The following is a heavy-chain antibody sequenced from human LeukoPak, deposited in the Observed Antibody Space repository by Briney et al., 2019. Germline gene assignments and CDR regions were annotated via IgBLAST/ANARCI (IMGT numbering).Heavy chain of an antibody. J-gene: IGHJ2*01. CDR3: AREVYTDWYFDL. V-gene: IGHV3-48*01. CDR2: ISSSSSTI. Sequence: PGGSLRLSCAASGFSFSSYAMSWVRQAPGKGLEWVSYISSSSSTIYYADSVKGRFTISRDNAKNSLYLQMNSLRAEDTAVYYCAREVYTDWYFDLWGRGTLVTVSS. CDR1: GFSFSSYA. D-gene: IGHD2-2*02.